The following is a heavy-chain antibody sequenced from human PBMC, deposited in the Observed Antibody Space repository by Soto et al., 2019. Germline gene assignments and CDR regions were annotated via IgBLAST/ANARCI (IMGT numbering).Heavy chain of an antibody. D-gene: IGHD3-10*01. CDR3: TVWGSGNDFGAA. J-gene: IGHJ4*02. Sequence: EVQLVESGGGLVQPGGSLRLSCAASGFTFSDHYMDWVRQAPGKGLEWVGRSKNKADSYTTEYAASVKGRFTISRDGSMNSLFLQMTSLKTEDTAVYYCTVWGSGNDFGAAWGQGILVTVSS. V-gene: IGHV3-72*01. CDR2: SKNKADSYTT. CDR1: GFTFSDHY.